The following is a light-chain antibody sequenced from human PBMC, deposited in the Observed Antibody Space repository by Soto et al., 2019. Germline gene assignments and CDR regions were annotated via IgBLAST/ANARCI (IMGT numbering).Light chain of an antibody. J-gene: IGKJ1*01. CDR2: KAS. V-gene: IGKV1-5*03. Sequence: DIQMTQSPSTLSASVGDRVTITCRASQSISSWLAWYQQKPGKAPKLLIYKASSLECGDPSRFSGSGSGTEFTLTISSRQPDDFATYYCQQYNSAPWTFGQGTKVESK. CDR1: QSISSW. CDR3: QQYNSAPWT.